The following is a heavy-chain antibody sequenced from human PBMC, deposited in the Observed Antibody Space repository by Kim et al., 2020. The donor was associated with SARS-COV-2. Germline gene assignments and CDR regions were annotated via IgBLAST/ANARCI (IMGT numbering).Heavy chain of an antibody. D-gene: IGHD3-22*01. J-gene: IGHJ4*02. CDR2: ISYDGSNK. CDR1: GFTFSSYG. Sequence: GGSLRLSCAASGFTFSSYGMHWVRQAPGKGLEWVAVISYDGSNKYYADSVKGRFTISRDNSKNTLYLQMNSLRAEDTAVYYCAKELNSSGYYYYFDYWGQGTLVTVSS. CDR3: AKELNSSGYYYYFDY. V-gene: IGHV3-30*18.